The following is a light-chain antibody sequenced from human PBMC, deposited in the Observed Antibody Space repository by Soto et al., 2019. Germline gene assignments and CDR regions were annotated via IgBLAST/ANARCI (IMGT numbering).Light chain of an antibody. CDR1: QSVLFSSNNKNY. Sequence: DIVMTQSPDSLAVSLGERATINCKSSQSVLFSSNNKNYLAWYQQKPGQPPKLLIYWASTRESGVPNRFSGGGSGTDFTLTISSLQAEDVAVYYCQQSYSTPITFGQGTRLEIK. CDR2: WAS. CDR3: QQSYSTPIT. V-gene: IGKV4-1*01. J-gene: IGKJ5*01.